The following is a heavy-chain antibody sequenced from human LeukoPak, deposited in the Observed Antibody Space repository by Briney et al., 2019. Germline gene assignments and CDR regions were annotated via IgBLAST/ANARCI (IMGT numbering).Heavy chain of an antibody. CDR3: ATSSKTYGGYYIY. J-gene: IGHJ4*02. D-gene: IGHD3-22*01. Sequence: ASVKVSCKASGYTFTSYGISWVRQAPGQGLEWMGWINPVSGGTNYAQKFQGRVTVTRDTSISTAYMELSGLRSDDTAVYYCATSSKTYGGYYIYWGQGALVTVSS. CDR2: INPVSGGT. CDR1: GYTFTSYG. V-gene: IGHV1-2*02.